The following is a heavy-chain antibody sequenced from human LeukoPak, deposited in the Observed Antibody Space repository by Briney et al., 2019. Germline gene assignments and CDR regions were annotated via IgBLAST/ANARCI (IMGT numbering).Heavy chain of an antibody. D-gene: IGHD4-23*01. CDR2: MYSDGST. CDR3: ARDAAQGGGNSDK. V-gene: IGHV3-53*01. J-gene: IGHJ4*02. CDR1: GFSVNNNY. Sequence: GGSLRLSCAASGFSVNNNYTSWVRQAPGKGLEWVSSMYSDGSTYYADSVKGRFSISRDSSKSTMYLQTNSLRDEDTAVYFCARDAAQGGGNSDKWGQGTLVTVS.